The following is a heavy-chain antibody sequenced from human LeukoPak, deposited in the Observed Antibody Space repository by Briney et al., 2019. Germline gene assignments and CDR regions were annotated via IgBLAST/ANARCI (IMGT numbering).Heavy chain of an antibody. Sequence: GESLKISCKGSGYSFTSYWIGWVRQMPGKGLEWMGIIYPGDSDTRYSPSFQGQVTISADKSISTAYLQWSSLKASDTAMYYCARRDLYCSSTSCYATDDAFDIWGQGTMVTVSS. V-gene: IGHV5-51*01. J-gene: IGHJ3*02. D-gene: IGHD2-2*01. CDR1: GYSFTSYW. CDR2: IYPGDSDT. CDR3: ARRDLYCSSTSCYATDDAFDI.